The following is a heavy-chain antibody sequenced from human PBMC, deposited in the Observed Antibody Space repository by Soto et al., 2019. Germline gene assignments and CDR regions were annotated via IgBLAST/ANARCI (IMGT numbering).Heavy chain of an antibody. V-gene: IGHV1-2*02. CDR2: IGPESGAT. J-gene: IGHJ4*02. CDR1: GYTFTGHY. Sequence: ASVKVSCKASGYTFTGHYIHWVRQAPEQGPEWMGEIGPESGATRYAQRFQGRVTMTRDMSITTVCMELNNLRPDDTAVYYCGRGRSGQIVVFHWGQGTPVTVSS. D-gene: IGHD5-12*01. CDR3: GRGRSGQIVVFH.